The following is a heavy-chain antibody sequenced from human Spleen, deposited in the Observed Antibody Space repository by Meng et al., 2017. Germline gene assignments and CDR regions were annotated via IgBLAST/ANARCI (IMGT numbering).Heavy chain of an antibody. CDR3: AREAPETFNFDY. CDR2: INPNSGGT. Sequence: VQLGDAGTEVKKPGASVNGYCKASAYTFIDYYIHRARQAPGQGLEWMGRINPNSGGTNSAQKFQGRVTMTRDTSISTAYMEMNRLKSGDTAVYYCAREAPETFNFDYWGQGTLVTVSS. CDR1: AYTFIDYY. V-gene: IGHV1-2*06. J-gene: IGHJ4*02.